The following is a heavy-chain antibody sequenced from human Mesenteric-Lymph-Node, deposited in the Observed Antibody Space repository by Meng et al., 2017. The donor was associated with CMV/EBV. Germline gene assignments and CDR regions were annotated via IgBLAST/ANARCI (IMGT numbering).Heavy chain of an antibody. J-gene: IGHJ1*01. CDR3: AREDHATVVNQPTPYFQR. CDR1: GYIFSNYF. V-gene: IGHV1-46*01. CDR2: INPSGTGA. D-gene: IGHD4-23*01. Sequence: ASVKVSCKTSGYIFSNYFMHWVRQAPGQGLEWMGIINPSGTGATYAQKFQGRLSMTRDTSTTTVYLELISLRSEDTAVYYCAREDHATVVNQPTPYFQRWGQGTLVTVSS.